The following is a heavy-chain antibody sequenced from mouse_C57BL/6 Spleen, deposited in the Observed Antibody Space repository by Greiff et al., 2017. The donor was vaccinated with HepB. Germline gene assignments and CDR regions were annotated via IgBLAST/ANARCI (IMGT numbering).Heavy chain of an antibody. V-gene: IGHV1-9*01. Sequence: QVQLQQSGAELLKPGASVKLSCKATGYTFTGYWIEWVKQRPGHGLEWIGEILPGSGSTNYNEKFKGKATFTADPSSNTAYMQLSSLTTEDAAIDYCARGDDYGSSDDYAMDYWGQGTSVTVSS. CDR3: ARGDDYGSSDDYAMDY. J-gene: IGHJ4*01. CDR1: GYTFTGYW. D-gene: IGHD1-1*01. CDR2: ILPGSGST.